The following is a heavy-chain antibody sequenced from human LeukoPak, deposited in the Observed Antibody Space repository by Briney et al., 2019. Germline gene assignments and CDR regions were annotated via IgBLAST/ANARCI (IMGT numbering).Heavy chain of an antibody. CDR3: ARVARLGTAGDY. Sequence: ASVKVSCKASGYTFTSYGISWVRQAPGQGLEWMGWISAYNGNTNYAQKLQGRVAMTTDTSTSTAYMELRSLRSDDTAVYYCARVARLGTAGDYWGQGTLVTVSS. CDR1: GYTFTSYG. V-gene: IGHV1-18*01. D-gene: IGHD3-16*01. CDR2: ISAYNGNT. J-gene: IGHJ4*02.